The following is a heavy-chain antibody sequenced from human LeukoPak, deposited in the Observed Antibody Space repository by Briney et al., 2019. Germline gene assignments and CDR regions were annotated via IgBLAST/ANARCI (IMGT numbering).Heavy chain of an antibody. D-gene: IGHD3-22*01. J-gene: IGHJ5*02. CDR3: ARGDDSSAPDWFDP. V-gene: IGHV1-69*04. CDR2: IIPIFGIA. Sequence: ASVKVSCEASGGTFSSYAISWVRQAPGQGLEWMGRIIPIFGIANYAQKFQGRVTITADKSTSTAYMELSSLRSEDTAVYYCARGDDSSAPDWFDPWGQGTLVTVSS. CDR1: GGTFSSYA.